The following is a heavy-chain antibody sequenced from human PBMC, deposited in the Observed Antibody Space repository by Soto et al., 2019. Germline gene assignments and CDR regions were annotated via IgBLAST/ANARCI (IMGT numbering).Heavy chain of an antibody. V-gene: IGHV3-23*01. J-gene: IGHJ6*02. CDR3: ASNREGRRYYYYGMDV. D-gene: IGHD3-10*01. Sequence: EVQLLESGGGLVQPGGSLRLSCAASGFTFSSYAMSWVRQAPGKGLEWVSAISGSGGSTYYADSVKGRFTISRDNSKNTLYLQMNSLRAEDTAVYYCASNREGRRYYYYGMDVWGQGTTVTVSS. CDR1: GFTFSSYA. CDR2: ISGSGGST.